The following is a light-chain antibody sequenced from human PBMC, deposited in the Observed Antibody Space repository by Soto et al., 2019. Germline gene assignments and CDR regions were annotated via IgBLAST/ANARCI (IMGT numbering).Light chain of an antibody. V-gene: IGKV1D-12*01. CDR2: AAS. J-gene: IGKJ5*01. CDR1: QGISSY. CDR3: QQADSLLLT. Sequence: IQMTQYQSFLTESVGNRVIITCLASQGISSYLAWYQQKPGKAPKLLIYAASSLQTGVPSRFSGSGSGTDFTLTISSLQPEDFATYYCQQADSLLLTFGHGTLLEIK.